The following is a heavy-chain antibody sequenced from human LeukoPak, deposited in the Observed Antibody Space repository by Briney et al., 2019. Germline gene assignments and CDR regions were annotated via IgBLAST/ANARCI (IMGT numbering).Heavy chain of an antibody. D-gene: IGHD5-12*01. J-gene: IGHJ5*02. CDR3: ARLSSRGYEISWWFDP. CDR2: IYLGDSNT. CDR1: GYSFTTYW. Sequence: GESLKISCKSSGYSFTTYWIAWVRQMPGKGLEWMGIIYLGDSNTRYSPSFQGQVTISADKSINTAYLQWSSLKASDTAIYYCARLSSRGYEISWWFDPWGQGTLVTVSS. V-gene: IGHV5-51*01.